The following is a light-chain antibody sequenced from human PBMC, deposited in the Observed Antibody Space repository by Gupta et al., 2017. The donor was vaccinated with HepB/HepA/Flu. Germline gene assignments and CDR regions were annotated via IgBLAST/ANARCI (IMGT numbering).Light chain of an antibody. V-gene: IGLV10-54*02. J-gene: IGLJ3*02. CDR3: SALDSSSNVRV. Sequence: AGLTQPPSVSPRLRPPATLTCTGNSNTVGNHRAACLPQPQGRPPKLLSYRNKSRRSGITEGFSASKSGCTATVTITSLQPEDEADYYCSALDSSSNVRVFGGGTKLTVL. CDR1: SNTVGNHR. CDR2: RNK.